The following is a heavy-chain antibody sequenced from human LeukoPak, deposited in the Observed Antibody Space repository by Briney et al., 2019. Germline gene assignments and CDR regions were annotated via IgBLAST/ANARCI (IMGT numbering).Heavy chain of an antibody. CDR1: GDSVSSGSSY. CDR2: IYHSGST. V-gene: IGHV4-61*01. CDR3: ARGSAWYFVY. D-gene: IGHD6-19*01. Sequence: SETLSLTCTVSGDSVSSGSSYWSWIRQPPGEGLQWLGYIYHSGSTNYNPSLKSRVTISVDTSKNQFSLKLSSVTTADTAVYYCARGSAWYFVYWGQGTLVTVSS. J-gene: IGHJ4*02.